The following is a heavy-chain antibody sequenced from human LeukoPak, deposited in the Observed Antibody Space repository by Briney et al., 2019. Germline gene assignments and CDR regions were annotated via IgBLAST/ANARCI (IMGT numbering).Heavy chain of an antibody. CDR2: IKSKTDGGTT. CDR3: TTDPYDSSGYYSLVGY. Sequence: PGGSLRLSCAASGFTFGNAWLSWVRQAPGKGLEWVGRIKSKTDGGTTDYAAPVKGRFTISRDDSKNTLYLQMNSLKTEDTAVYYCTTDPYDSSGYYSLVGYWGQGTLVSVSS. J-gene: IGHJ4*02. V-gene: IGHV3-15*01. D-gene: IGHD3-22*01. CDR1: GFTFGNAW.